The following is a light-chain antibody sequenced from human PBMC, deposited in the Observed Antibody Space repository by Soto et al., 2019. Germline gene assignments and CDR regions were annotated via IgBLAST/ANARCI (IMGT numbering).Light chain of an antibody. V-gene: IGLV2-14*01. CDR1: SSDVGGYKY. CDR2: EVS. Sequence: QSVLTQPASVSGSPGQSITISCAGTSSDVGGYKYVSWYQQNPGKAPKLIIYEVSSRPSGVSNRFSGSKSGNTASLTISGLQAEDEADYYCSSYTSTSTLYVFGSGTKLTVL. CDR3: SSYTSTSTLYV. J-gene: IGLJ1*01.